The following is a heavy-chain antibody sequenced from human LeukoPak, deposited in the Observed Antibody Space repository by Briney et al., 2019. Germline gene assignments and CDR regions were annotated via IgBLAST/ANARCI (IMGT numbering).Heavy chain of an antibody. D-gene: IGHD5-18*01. CDR3: ARDVDTAMSYYMDV. Sequence: SETLSLTCTVSGGSISSSSYYWGWIRQPAGKGLEWIGSIYYSGSTYYNPSLKSRVTISVDTSKNQFSLKLSSVTAADTAVYYCARDVDTAMSYYMDVWGKGTTVTVSS. V-gene: IGHV4-39*07. J-gene: IGHJ6*03. CDR1: GGSISSSSYY. CDR2: IYYSGST.